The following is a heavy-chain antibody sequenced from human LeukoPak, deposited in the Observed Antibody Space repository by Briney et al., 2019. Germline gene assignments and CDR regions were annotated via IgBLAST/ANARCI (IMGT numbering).Heavy chain of an antibody. CDR2: INSDGSWT. J-gene: IGHJ4*02. CDR1: GFTFRSYS. V-gene: IGHV3-74*01. CDR3: VSFYETY. Sequence: PGGSLRLSCAASGFTFRSYSMNWVRQVPGKGLVWVSHINSDGSWTSYADSVKGRFTISKDNAKNTVYLQMNSLRAEDTAVYYCVSFYETYWGRGTLVTVSS. D-gene: IGHD2/OR15-2a*01.